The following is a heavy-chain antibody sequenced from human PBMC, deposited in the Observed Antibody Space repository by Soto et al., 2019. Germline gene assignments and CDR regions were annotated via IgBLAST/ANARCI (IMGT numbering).Heavy chain of an antibody. CDR3: TTIDNWGGY. CDR2: IKKNAVGGTT. D-gene: IGHD3-16*01. Sequence: PGGSLRLSCVASGFRFSDFWMNWVRQAPGKGLEWVGRIKKNAVGGTTDYAAPVKGRFTITRDDARNTLYLQMDSVRIEDTGIYYCTTIDNWGGYWGQGTLVTVSS. V-gene: IGHV3-15*05. J-gene: IGHJ4*02. CDR1: GFRFSDFW.